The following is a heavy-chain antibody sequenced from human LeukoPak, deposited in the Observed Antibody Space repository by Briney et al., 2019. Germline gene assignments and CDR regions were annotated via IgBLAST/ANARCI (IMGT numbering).Heavy chain of an antibody. D-gene: IGHD3-10*01. CDR2: LNQGGSDK. CDR1: GFTFSTYW. Sequence: PGGSLRLSCAASGFTFSTYWMTWVRQAPGKGLEWVANLNQGGSDKYYVDSVKGRFTISRDNSKNTLYLQINSLRADDTAVYYCAKDQDPHSYGSGSYAPFDYWGQGTLVTVSS. CDR3: AKDQDPHSYGSGSYAPFDY. V-gene: IGHV3-7*03. J-gene: IGHJ4*02.